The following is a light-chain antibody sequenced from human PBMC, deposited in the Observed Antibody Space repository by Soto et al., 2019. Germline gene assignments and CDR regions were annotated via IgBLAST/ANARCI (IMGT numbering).Light chain of an antibody. V-gene: IGKV1-27*01. CDR3: QKYYGVPHT. CDR2: AAS. J-gene: IGKJ5*01. CDR1: QGISNY. Sequence: DIQMTQSPSSLSAFVGDRVTITCRASQGISNYLAWYQQKPGEVPNLLIYAASTLQSGVPSRFSGSGSGTDFTLTISSLQPEDVATYYCQKYYGVPHTFGQGTRVEIK.